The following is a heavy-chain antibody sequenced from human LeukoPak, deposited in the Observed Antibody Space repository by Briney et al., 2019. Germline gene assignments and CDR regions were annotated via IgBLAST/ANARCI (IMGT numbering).Heavy chain of an antibody. Sequence: ASVKVSCKTSGYTFTGYYIHWVRQAPGQGLQWLGWINPNSGGTNYAQNFQGRVTVTRDTSTATAYMELRWLTSDDTAVYYCARALFTRKTLGNWDSRAFHIWGQGTMVTVSS. CDR2: INPNSGGT. CDR1: GYTFTGYY. V-gene: IGHV1-2*02. CDR3: ARALFTRKTLGNWDSRAFHI. D-gene: IGHD1-14*01. J-gene: IGHJ3*02.